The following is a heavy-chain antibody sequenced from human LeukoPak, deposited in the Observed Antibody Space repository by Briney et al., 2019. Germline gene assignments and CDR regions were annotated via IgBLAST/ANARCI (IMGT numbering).Heavy chain of an antibody. D-gene: IGHD2-2*01. J-gene: IGHJ6*04. CDR2: IIPIFGTA. V-gene: IGHV1-69*01. CDR1: GGTFSSYA. Sequence: SVKVSCKASGGTFSSYAISWVRQAPGQGLEWMGGIIPIFGTANYAQKFQGRVTITADESTSTAYMELSSLRSEDTDVYYCALTQYCSSTSGQPDYYYYGMDVWGKGTTVTVS. CDR3: ALTQYCSSTSGQPDYYYYGMDV.